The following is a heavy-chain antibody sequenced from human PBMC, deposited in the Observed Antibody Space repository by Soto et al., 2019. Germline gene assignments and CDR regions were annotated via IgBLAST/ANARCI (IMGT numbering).Heavy chain of an antibody. J-gene: IGHJ4*02. CDR1: GGSFSGYY. CDR3: ARGGGIQLLSPSLGY. D-gene: IGHD5-18*01. CDR2: INHSGST. Sequence: QVQLQQWGAGLLKPSETLSLTCAVYGGSFSGYYWSWIRQPPGKGLEWIGEINHSGSTNYNPSLKSRVTISVDTSKNQFSLKLSSVTAADTAVYYCARGGGIQLLSPSLGYWGQGTLVTVSS. V-gene: IGHV4-34*01.